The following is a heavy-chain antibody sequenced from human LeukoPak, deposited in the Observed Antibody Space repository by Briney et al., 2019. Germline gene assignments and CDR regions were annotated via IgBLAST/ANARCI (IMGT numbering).Heavy chain of an antibody. V-gene: IGHV4-61*02. J-gene: IGHJ3*02. CDR3: ARGDITIDPSGAFDI. CDR2: IYTSGST. CDR1: GGSISSGSYY. D-gene: IGHD3-9*01. Sequence: SQTLSLTCTVSGGSISSGSYYWSWIRQPAGKGLEWIGRIYTSGSTNYNPSLKSRVTISVDTSKNRFSLKLSSVTAADTAVYYCARGDITIDPSGAFDIWGQGTMVTVSS.